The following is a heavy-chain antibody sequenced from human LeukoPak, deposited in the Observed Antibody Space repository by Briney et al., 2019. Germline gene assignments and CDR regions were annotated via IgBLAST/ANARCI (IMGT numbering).Heavy chain of an antibody. J-gene: IGHJ1*01. CDR2: ISGSGGST. D-gene: IGHD3-3*01. Sequence: GGSLSLSCAASGFTFSSYAMSWVRQAPGKGLEWVSAISGSGGSTYYADSVKGRFTISRDNSKNTLYLQMNSLRAEDTAVYYCARCPIFGAVEYFQHWGQGTLVTVSS. V-gene: IGHV3-23*01. CDR3: ARCPIFGAVEYFQH. CDR1: GFTFSSYA.